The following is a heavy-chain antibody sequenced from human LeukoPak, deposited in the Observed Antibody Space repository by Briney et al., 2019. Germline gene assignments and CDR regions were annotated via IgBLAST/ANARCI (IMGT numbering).Heavy chain of an antibody. CDR2: TNPNSGDT. CDR1: AYTFTGYH. V-gene: IGHV1-2*02. Sequence: ASVKVSCKASAYTFTGYHMHWVRQAPGQGLEWMGWTNPNSGDTNYAQKFQGRVTMTGDTSISTAYMELNSLRSDDTAVYYCARPATNGAFDMWGQGTMVTVSS. CDR3: ARPATNGAFDM. J-gene: IGHJ3*02. D-gene: IGHD1-14*01.